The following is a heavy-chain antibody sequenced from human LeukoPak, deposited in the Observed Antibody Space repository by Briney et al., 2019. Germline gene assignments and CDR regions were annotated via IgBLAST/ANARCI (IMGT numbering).Heavy chain of an antibody. Sequence: SETLSLTCTVSGGSISSYYWSWIRQPPGKGLEWIGYIYYSGSTNYNPSLKSRVTISVDTSKNQFSLKLSSVTAADTAVYYCARTHDSSGTIDYWGQGTPVTVSS. J-gene: IGHJ4*02. CDR1: GGSISSYY. D-gene: IGHD3-22*01. V-gene: IGHV4-59*01. CDR3: ARTHDSSGTIDY. CDR2: IYYSGST.